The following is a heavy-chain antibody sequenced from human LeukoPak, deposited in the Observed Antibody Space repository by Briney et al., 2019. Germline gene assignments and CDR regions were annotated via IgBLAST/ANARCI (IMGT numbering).Heavy chain of an antibody. CDR1: GGSISSYY. Sequence: SETLSLTCSVSGGSISSYYWSWIRQPAGKGLEWIGRIYSSGSTNYNPSLKTRVTMSLDTYKNQFSLNLTTVTAADTAVYYCARTSDRGAQFDYWGQGTLVTVSS. CDR3: ARTSDRGAQFDY. D-gene: IGHD3-10*01. J-gene: IGHJ4*02. V-gene: IGHV4-4*07. CDR2: IYSSGST.